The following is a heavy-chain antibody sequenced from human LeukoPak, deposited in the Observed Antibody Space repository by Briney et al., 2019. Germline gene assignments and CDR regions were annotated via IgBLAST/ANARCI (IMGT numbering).Heavy chain of an antibody. V-gene: IGHV1-69*01. D-gene: IGHD6-19*01. CDR2: IIPIFGTA. CDR3: ARAVAGTVYVAFDI. Sequence: SVKVSCKASGGTFSSYAISWVRQAPGQGLEWMGGIIPIFGTANYAQKFQGRVTITADESTSTAYLELSSLRSEDTAVYYCARAVAGTVYVAFDIWGQGTMVTVSS. CDR1: GGTFSSYA. J-gene: IGHJ3*02.